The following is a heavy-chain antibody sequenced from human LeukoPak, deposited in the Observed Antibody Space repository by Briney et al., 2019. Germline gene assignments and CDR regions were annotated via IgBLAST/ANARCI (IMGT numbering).Heavy chain of an antibody. CDR2: IYYSAST. V-gene: IGHV4-39*01. D-gene: IGHD3-22*01. J-gene: IGHJ4*02. CDR1: GGSISSSSYY. Sequence: PSETLSLTCTVSGGSISSSSYYWGWITQPPGKGLAWIGSIYYSASTYYNPYLRSRVTISVATSKNQFYLKLSSVTAADTAVYYCARPVGVGRGYYYFDYWGQGTLVTVSS. CDR3: ARPVGVGRGYYYFDY.